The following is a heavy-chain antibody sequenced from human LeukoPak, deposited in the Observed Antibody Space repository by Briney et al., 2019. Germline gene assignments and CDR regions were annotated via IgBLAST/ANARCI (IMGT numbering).Heavy chain of an antibody. CDR3: ARVRGYYDSSGPRDY. V-gene: IGHV1-18*01. Sequence: ASVKVSCKASAYAFSSYGITWVRQAPGQGLEWMGWISAYNGNTSYAQKVQGRVTMTTDTSTSTAYMELRSLRSDDTAVYYCARVRGYYDSSGPRDYWGQGTLVTVSS. CDR1: AYAFSSYG. D-gene: IGHD3-22*01. CDR2: ISAYNGNT. J-gene: IGHJ4*02.